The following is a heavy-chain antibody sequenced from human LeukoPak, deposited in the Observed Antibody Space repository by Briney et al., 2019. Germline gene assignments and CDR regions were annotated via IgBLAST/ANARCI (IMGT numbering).Heavy chain of an antibody. CDR1: GGSISSGDYY. V-gene: IGHV4-30-4*08. D-gene: IGHD3-22*01. CDR3: ARLTYYYDSSGYYPLLDY. J-gene: IGHJ4*02. Sequence: KASETLSLTCTVSGGSISSGDYYWSWIRQPPGKGLVWIGYIYYSGSTYYNPSLKSRVTISVDTSKHQFSLKLSSVTAADTAVYYCARLTYYYDSSGYYPLLDYWGQGTLVTVSS. CDR2: IYYSGST.